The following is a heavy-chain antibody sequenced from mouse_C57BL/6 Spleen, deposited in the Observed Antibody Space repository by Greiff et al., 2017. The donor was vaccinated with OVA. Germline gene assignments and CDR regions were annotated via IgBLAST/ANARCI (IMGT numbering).Heavy chain of an antibody. CDR1: GYAFSSYW. J-gene: IGHJ4*01. V-gene: IGHV1-80*01. Sequence: QVQLQQSGAELVKPGASVKISCKASGYAFSSYWMNWVKQRPGKGLEWIGQIYPGDGDTNYNGKFKGKATLTADKSSSTAYMQLSSLTSENSAVYFCARVLDSYYYAMDCWGQGTSVTVSS. CDR2: IYPGDGDT. CDR3: ARVLDSYYYAMDC. D-gene: IGHD2-13*01.